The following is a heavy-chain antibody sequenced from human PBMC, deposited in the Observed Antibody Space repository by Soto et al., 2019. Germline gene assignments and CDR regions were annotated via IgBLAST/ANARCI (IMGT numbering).Heavy chain of an antibody. D-gene: IGHD3-3*01. CDR3: SRQASDFWSGKPQYYMDV. J-gene: IGHJ6*03. Sequence: EVQLVESGGGLVQPGGSLKLSCAASGFTFSGSAMHWVRQASGKGREWVGRIRSKPNNYATAYGASVKGRFTISRDDSKNTAYLQMNSLNTEDTAVYYCSRQASDFWSGKPQYYMDVWGKGTTVTVSS. CDR1: GFTFSGSA. V-gene: IGHV3-73*01. CDR2: IRSKPNNYAT.